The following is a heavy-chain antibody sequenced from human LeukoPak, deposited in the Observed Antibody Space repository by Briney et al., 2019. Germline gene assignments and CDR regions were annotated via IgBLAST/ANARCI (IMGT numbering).Heavy chain of an antibody. CDR3: AKEGRSNAGGF. Sequence: PSETLSLTCTVSGGSISSYYWTWIRQAAGKGLEWIGRISSSGSTNYNPSLQSRVTMSLDTSKNQFSLKVRSVTAADTAVYYCAKEGRSNAGGFWGQGTLVTVSS. J-gene: IGHJ4*02. V-gene: IGHV4-4*07. D-gene: IGHD6-25*01. CDR2: ISSSGST. CDR1: GGSISSYY.